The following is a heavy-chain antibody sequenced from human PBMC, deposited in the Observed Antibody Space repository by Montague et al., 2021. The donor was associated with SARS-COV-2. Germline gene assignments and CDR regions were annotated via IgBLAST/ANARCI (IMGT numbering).Heavy chain of an antibody. J-gene: IGHJ4*02. CDR1: GVSITSPNW. CDR3: AGKVLTVPADY. V-gene: IGHV4-4*02. Sequence: SETLSLTCAVSGVSITSPNWWSLFRQPPGKGLEWIGEISYGGIATYNPSLKSRATISMDRSRNLFSLMLVSFTAADTAIYYCAGKVLTVPADYWGQGTLVTVS. D-gene: IGHD4-11*01. CDR2: ISYGGIA.